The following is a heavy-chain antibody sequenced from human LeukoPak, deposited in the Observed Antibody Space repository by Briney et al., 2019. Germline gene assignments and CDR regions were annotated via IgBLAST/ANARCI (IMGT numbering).Heavy chain of an antibody. CDR2: IFCSGGSP. CDR3: GKTTVGYSSGQKPAWPVDY. J-gene: IGHJ4*02. V-gene: IGHV3-23*01. D-gene: IGHD5-18*01. CDR1: GFTVSSNY. Sequence: GGSLRLSCAASGFTVSSNYMSWGRQAPGKGLEWVAGIFCSGGSPHYADPVKGRFTISRDNSRNTVYLQINSLRAEDTAVYYCGKTTVGYSSGQKPAWPVDYWGQGTLVTVSS.